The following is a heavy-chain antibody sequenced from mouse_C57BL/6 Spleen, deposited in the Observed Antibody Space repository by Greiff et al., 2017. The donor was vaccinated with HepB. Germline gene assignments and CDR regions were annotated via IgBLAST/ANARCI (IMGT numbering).Heavy chain of an antibody. J-gene: IGHJ2*01. CDR3: ASDDGYGYADYFDY. Sequence: EVNLVESGGGLVKPGGSLKLSCAASGFTFSSYAMSWVRQTPEKRLEWVATISDGDSYTYYPDNVKGRFTISRDNAKNNLYLQMSHLKSEDTAMYYCASDDGYGYADYFDYWGQGTTLTVSS. V-gene: IGHV5-4*03. CDR1: GFTFSSYA. CDR2: ISDGDSYT. D-gene: IGHD2-2*01.